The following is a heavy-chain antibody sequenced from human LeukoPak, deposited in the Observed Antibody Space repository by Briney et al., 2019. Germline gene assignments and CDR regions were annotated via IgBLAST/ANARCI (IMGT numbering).Heavy chain of an antibody. J-gene: IGHJ6*03. CDR3: AKGANYYYYIDV. CDR2: ISDSSGRT. Sequence: GGSLRLSCAASGFTFSSYAMTWVRQAPGKGLEWVSSISDSSGRTYYTDSVKGRFTISRDNSKNTLDLQMNSLRAEDTAVYFCAKGANYYYYIDVWGQGTTVTVSS. V-gene: IGHV3-23*01. CDR1: GFTFSSYA.